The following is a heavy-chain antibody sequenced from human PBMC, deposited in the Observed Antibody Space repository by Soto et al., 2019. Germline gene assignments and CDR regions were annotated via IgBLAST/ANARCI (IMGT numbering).Heavy chain of an antibody. CDR1: GYSFSTYW. CDR2: IFPGDSET. CDR3: ARQGPGSY. Sequence: PGESLKISCNGSGYSFSTYWIGWVRQIPGKGLEWVGLIFPGDSETTYSPSFQGHVSISADTSTSTAYLQWNSLKTSDSAIYYCARQGPGSYWGQGTQVTVSS. D-gene: IGHD2-15*01. V-gene: IGHV5-51*01. J-gene: IGHJ4*02.